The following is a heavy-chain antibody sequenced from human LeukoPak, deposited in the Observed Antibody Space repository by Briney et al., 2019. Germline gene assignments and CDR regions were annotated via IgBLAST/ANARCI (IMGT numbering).Heavy chain of an antibody. CDR1: GFTFSSYG. CDR3: AKGYSSSWRYFDY. D-gene: IGHD6-13*01. Sequence: GRSLRLSCAASGFTFSSYGMHWARQAPGKGLEWVAVISYDGSNKYYADSVKGRFTISRDNSKNTLYLQMNSLRAEDTAVYYCAKGYSSSWRYFDYWGQGTLVTVSS. V-gene: IGHV3-30*18. CDR2: ISYDGSNK. J-gene: IGHJ4*02.